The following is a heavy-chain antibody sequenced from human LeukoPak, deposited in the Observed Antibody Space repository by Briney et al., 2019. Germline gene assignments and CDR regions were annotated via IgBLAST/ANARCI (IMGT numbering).Heavy chain of an antibody. V-gene: IGHV3-66*01. CDR3: ARRRYSSGWYTNGIFDY. CDR1: GFTFSNYA. Sequence: GGSLRLSCAASGFTFSNYAMSWVRQAPGKGLEWVSVIYSGGSTYYADSVKGRFTISRDNSKNTLYLQMNSLRAEDTAVYYCARRRYSSGWYTNGIFDYWGQGTLVTVSS. J-gene: IGHJ4*02. CDR2: IYSGGST. D-gene: IGHD6-19*01.